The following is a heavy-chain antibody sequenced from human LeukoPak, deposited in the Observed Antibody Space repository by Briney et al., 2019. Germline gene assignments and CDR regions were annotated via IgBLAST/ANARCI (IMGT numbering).Heavy chain of an antibody. D-gene: IGHD6-19*01. CDR3: AKDTRPGIAVAATATNYYYYGMDV. Sequence: GGPLRLSCAASGFTFDDYAMHLVRQAAGKGLEWVSGRSWNSGSIGYADSVKGRFTISRDNAKNSLYLQMNSLRAEDTALYYCAKDTRPGIAVAATATNYYYYGMDVWGQGTTVTVSS. J-gene: IGHJ6*02. V-gene: IGHV3-9*01. CDR2: RSWNSGSI. CDR1: GFTFDDYA.